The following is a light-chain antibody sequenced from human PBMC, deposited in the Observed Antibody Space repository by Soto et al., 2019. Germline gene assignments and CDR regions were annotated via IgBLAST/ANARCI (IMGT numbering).Light chain of an antibody. V-gene: IGKV1-39*01. CDR3: QQSYTTPSIT. CDR1: QSISRN. J-gene: IGKJ5*01. Sequence: DIQMTQSPSSLSASVGDRVTITCRASQSISRNLNWYQHKPGKAPKLLIDAAPSLQDGGPSRFSGGESATESTPSIRSLQPEDCRTYYCQQSYTTPSITFGQGTRLEIK. CDR2: AAP.